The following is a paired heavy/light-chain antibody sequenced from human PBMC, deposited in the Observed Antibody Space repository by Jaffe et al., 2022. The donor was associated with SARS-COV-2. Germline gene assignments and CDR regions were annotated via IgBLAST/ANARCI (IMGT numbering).Light chain of an antibody. CDR1: QSIGGW. CDR3: QEYGSFSGWT. Sequence: DIQMTQSPSTLSASVGDRVTITCRASQSIGGWLAWYQQKPGKAPKLLIYKASSLETGVPSRFSGSGSGTEFTLTISSLQPDDFASYYCQEYGSFSGWTFGQGTKVEIK. CDR2: KAS. J-gene: IGKJ1*01. V-gene: IGKV1-5*03.
Heavy chain of an antibody. CDR2: VSGSGVNT. CDR1: GFPFSSYA. CDR3: ASYRRVASGTVDP. D-gene: IGHD1-1*01. V-gene: IGHV3-23*01. Sequence: EVQLLESGGGLVQPGGSLRLSCAASGFPFSSYAMSWVRQAPGKGLEWVSTVSGSGVNTYYADPVKGRFTISRDNSKNTVYLQMNTLRAEDTAVYYCASYRRVASGTVDPWGQGTLVTVSS. J-gene: IGHJ5*02.